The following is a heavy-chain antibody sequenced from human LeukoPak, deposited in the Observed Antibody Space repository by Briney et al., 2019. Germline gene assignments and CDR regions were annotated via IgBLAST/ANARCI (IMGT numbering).Heavy chain of an antibody. D-gene: IGHD5-18*01. CDR3: ARAGYSYGYEARARWYFDL. J-gene: IGHJ2*01. V-gene: IGHV3-9*01. CDR1: GFTFDDYA. CDR2: ISWNSGSI. Sequence: GGSLRLSCAASGFTFDDYAMHWVRQAPGKGLEWVSGISWNSGSIGYADSVKGRFTISRDNSKNTLYLQMNSLRAEDTAVYYCARAGYSYGYEARARWYFDLWGRGTLVTVSS.